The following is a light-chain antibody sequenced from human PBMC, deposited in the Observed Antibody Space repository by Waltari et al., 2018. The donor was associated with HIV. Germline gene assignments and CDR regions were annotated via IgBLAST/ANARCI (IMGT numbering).Light chain of an antibody. V-gene: IGLV2-11*01. CDR1: SSDVGRYNH. CDR2: DVT. Sequence: QSALTQPRSVSGSPGQSVTIPCTGTSSDVGRYNHVSWYQQPPGKAPKLMIYDVTERPSGVPDHFSGSKSGNTASLTISGLQAEDEADYYCCSYGGTYAPYVFGTGTKVTVL. CDR3: CSYGGTYAPYV. J-gene: IGLJ1*01.